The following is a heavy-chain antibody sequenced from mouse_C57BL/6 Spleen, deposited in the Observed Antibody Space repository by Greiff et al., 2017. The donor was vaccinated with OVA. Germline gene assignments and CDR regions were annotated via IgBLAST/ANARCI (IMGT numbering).Heavy chain of an antibody. CDR2: IRNKANGYTT. V-gene: IGHV7-3*01. CDR1: GFSFTDYY. CDR3: ERYGNYEYDDYFDY. J-gene: IGHJ2*01. D-gene: IGHD2-4*01. Sequence: EVQVVESGGGLVQPGGSLCLSCAASGFSFTDYYMSWVRQPPGKALEWLGFIRNKANGYTTESSASVKGRFTISRDNSHSILYLQMNALSAEDSDTYYCERYGNYEYDDYFDYWGQGTTLTVSS.